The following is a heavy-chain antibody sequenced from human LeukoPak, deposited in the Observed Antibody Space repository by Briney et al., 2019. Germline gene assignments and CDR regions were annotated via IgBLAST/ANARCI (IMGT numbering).Heavy chain of an antibody. CDR1: GGSISSYY. D-gene: IGHD3-3*01. CDR3: AASYDFWSGSPGYFDY. V-gene: IGHV4-59*01. Sequence: SETLSLTCTVSGGSISSYYWSWIRQPPGKGLEWMGYIYYSGSTNYNPSLKSRVTISVDTSKNQFSLKLSSVTAADTAVYYCAASYDFWSGSPGYFDYWGQGTLVTVSS. J-gene: IGHJ4*02. CDR2: IYYSGST.